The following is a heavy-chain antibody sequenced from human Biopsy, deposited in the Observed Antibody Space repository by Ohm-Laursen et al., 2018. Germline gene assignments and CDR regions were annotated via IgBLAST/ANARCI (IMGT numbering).Heavy chain of an antibody. Sequence: PSQTLSLTWTVSGVSISSYFWSWIRQPLGKGLEWIGYVSYSGNTKYNPSLKSRVIISADTSKNQFSLKLSSVTAADTAMYYCAAYYYDSSGYFYAFHYWGQGTLVTVSS. CDR3: AAYYYDSSGYFYAFHY. V-gene: IGHV4-59*08. J-gene: IGHJ4*02. CDR1: GVSISSYF. CDR2: VSYSGNT. D-gene: IGHD3-22*01.